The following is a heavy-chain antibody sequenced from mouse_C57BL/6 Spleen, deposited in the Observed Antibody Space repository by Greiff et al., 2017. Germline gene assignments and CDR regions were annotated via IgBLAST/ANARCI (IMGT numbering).Heavy chain of an antibody. D-gene: IGHD4-1*01. CDR3: ARGTGMGYAMDY. Sequence: QVQLQQSGAELMKPGASVKLSCKATGYTFTGYWLAWVKQRPGHGLEWIGEILPGSGSTNSNEKFKGKATFTADTSSNTAYMQLSSLTTEDSAIDYCARGTGMGYAMDYWGQGTSVTVSS. V-gene: IGHV1-9*01. J-gene: IGHJ4*01. CDR1: GYTFTGYW. CDR2: ILPGSGST.